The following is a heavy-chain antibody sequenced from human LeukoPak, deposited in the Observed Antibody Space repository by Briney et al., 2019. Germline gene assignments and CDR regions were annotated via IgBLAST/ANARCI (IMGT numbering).Heavy chain of an antibody. CDR1: GGSISSYY. CDR2: IYSSGST. V-gene: IGHV4-4*07. Sequence: PSETLSLTCTVSGGSISSYYWSWIRQPAGKGLEWIGRIYSSGSTNYNPSLKSRVTMSVATSKNQFSLKLSSVTAADTAVYYCARHSMRYYDFWSGYFNWFDPWGQGTLVTVSP. J-gene: IGHJ5*02. CDR3: ARHSMRYYDFWSGYFNWFDP. D-gene: IGHD3-3*01.